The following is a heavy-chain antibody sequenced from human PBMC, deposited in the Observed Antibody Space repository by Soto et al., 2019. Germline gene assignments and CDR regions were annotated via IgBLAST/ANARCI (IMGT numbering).Heavy chain of an antibody. D-gene: IGHD2-2*02. CDR1: GYTFPSYG. CDR3: AREGYCSSTSCYTHPYYYYYYGMDV. J-gene: IGHJ6*02. V-gene: IGHV1-18*04. Sequence: ASVKVSCKASGYTFPSYGISWVRQAPGQGLEWMGWISAYNGNTNYAQKLQGRVTMTTDTSTSTAYMELRSLRSDDTAVYYCAREGYCSSTSCYTHPYYYYYYGMDVWGQGTTVTVSS. CDR2: ISAYNGNT.